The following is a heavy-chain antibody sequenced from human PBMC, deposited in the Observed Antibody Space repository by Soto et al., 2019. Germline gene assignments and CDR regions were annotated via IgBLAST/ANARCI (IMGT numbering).Heavy chain of an antibody. CDR1: GGSISSGGYY. D-gene: IGHD2-15*01. V-gene: IGHV4-31*03. J-gene: IGHJ6*02. CDR2: IYYSGST. Sequence: SETLSLTCTVSGGSISSGGYYWSWISQHPGKGLEWIGYIYYSGSTYYNPSLKSRVTISVDTSKNQFSLKLSSVTAADTAVYYCARGIGYCSGGSCYSYYYGMDVWGQRTTVTVSS. CDR3: ARGIGYCSGGSCYSYYYGMDV.